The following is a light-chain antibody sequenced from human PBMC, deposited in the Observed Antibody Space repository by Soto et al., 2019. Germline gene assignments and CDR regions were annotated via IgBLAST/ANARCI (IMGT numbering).Light chain of an antibody. CDR1: QDISYY. Sequence: DIQMTQSPSSLSASVGDRVTLTCQASQDISYYLNWYQQKQGKAPKLLIFDASKLEAGVPSRFSGSGSGTEFTFTISSVQPEDFATYYCHQRANLPFTFGPGTKVD. J-gene: IGKJ3*01. CDR2: DAS. V-gene: IGKV1-33*01. CDR3: HQRANLPFT.